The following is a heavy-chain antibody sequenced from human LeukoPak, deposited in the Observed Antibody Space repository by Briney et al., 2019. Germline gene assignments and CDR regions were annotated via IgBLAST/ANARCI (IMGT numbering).Heavy chain of an antibody. Sequence: SETLSLTCTVSGGSISSSSYYWGWIRQPPGKGLEWIGSIYYSGSTYYDPSLKSRVTISVDTSKNQFSLKLSSVTAADTAVYYCARVNWGSYDYWGQGTLVTVSS. CDR2: IYYSGST. D-gene: IGHD1-26*01. CDR3: ARVNWGSYDY. CDR1: GGSISSSSYY. V-gene: IGHV4-39*07. J-gene: IGHJ4*02.